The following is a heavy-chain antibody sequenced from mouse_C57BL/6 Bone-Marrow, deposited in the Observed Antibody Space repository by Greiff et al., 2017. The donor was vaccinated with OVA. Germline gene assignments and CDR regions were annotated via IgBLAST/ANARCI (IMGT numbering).Heavy chain of an antibody. CDR2: IWTGGGT. CDR1: GFSLTSYA. CDR3: ARNNDYDVGFAY. Sequence: VKVVESGPGLVAPSQSLSITCTVSGFSLTSYAISWVRQPPGKGLEWLGVIWTGGGTNYNSALKSRLSISKDNSKSQVFLKMNSLQTDDTARYYCARNNDYDVGFAYWGQGTLVTVSA. V-gene: IGHV2-9-1*01. J-gene: IGHJ3*01. D-gene: IGHD2-4*01.